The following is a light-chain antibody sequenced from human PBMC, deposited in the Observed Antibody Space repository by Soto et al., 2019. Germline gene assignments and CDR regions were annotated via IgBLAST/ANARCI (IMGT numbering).Light chain of an antibody. CDR1: SSNIGNNY. CDR2: DND. J-gene: IGLJ2*01. V-gene: IGLV1-51*01. CDR3: ATWDRSLSVGV. Sequence: QAVVTQPPSVSAAPGQKVTISCSGSSSNIGNNYVFWYQQLPGTAPKLLIYDNDKRPSGIPDRFSGSKSGTSATLGITGLQTGDEADYYCATWDRSLSVGVFGGGTKFTVL.